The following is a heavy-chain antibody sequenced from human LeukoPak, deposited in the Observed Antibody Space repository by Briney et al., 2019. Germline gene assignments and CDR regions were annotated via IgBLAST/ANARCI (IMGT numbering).Heavy chain of an antibody. V-gene: IGHV4-59*01. CDR3: AIYASSWQYFDY. D-gene: IGHD6-13*01. J-gene: IGHJ4*02. CDR2: IYYSGST. Sequence: PSETLSLTCTVSDGSISSYYWSWLRQPPGKGLEWIGHIYYSGSTNYNPSLKSRVTISVDTSKNQFSLKLSSVTAEDTAVYYCAIYASSWQYFDYWGQGTLVTVSS. CDR1: DGSISSYY.